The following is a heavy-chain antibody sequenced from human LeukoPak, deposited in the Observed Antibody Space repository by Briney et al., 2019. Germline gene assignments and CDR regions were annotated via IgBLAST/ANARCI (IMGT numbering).Heavy chain of an antibody. J-gene: IGHJ6*02. CDR3: ASRVPYYDFWSGYYRYYGMDV. Sequence: SETLSLTCTVSGGSINNYWWSWIRQPPGKGLEWIGYIYYTGSTNYNPSLKSRVTMSVDMSKNQFSLKLSSVTAADTAVYYCASRVPYYDFWSGYYRYYGMDVWGQGTTVTVSS. CDR2: IYYTGST. V-gene: IGHV4-59*12. CDR1: GGSINNYW. D-gene: IGHD3-3*01.